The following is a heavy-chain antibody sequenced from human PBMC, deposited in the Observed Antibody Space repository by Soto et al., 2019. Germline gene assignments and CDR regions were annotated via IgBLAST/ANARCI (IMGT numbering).Heavy chain of an antibody. D-gene: IGHD6-19*01. V-gene: IGHV4-4*02. CDR2: VDYTESV. CDR1: GASISSLNW. CDR3: ARYLRRSWQIDV. J-gene: IGHJ4*02. Sequence: QVQLQESGPGLVKPSGTLSLTCVVSGASISSLNWWTWVRQPPGGGLEWIGEVDYTESVRYNPSLHNRGWLSVDKPMNQFSLQLLSVTAADTAVYYCARYLRRSWQIDVWGQGILVIVSS.